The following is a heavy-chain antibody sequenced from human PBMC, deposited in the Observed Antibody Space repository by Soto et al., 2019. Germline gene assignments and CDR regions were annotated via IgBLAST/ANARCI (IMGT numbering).Heavy chain of an antibody. D-gene: IGHD6-6*01. V-gene: IGHV3-30*18. CDR3: AKDRFVAARQGHWFHX. CDR2: ISYDGSNK. Sequence: GGSLRLSCAASGFTFSSYGMHWVRQAPGKGLEWVSFISYDGSNKYYADSVKVRFTISRDNSKNTLYLQMNSLRAEDTAVYYCAKDRFVAARQGHWFHXWGQGTLVTVSX. J-gene: IGHJ5*02. CDR1: GFTFSSYG.